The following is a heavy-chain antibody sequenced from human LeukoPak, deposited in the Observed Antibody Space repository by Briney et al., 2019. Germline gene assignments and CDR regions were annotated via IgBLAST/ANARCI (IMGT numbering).Heavy chain of an antibody. CDR1: GYTFTSYA. Sequence: GASVKVSCKASGYTFTSYAMNWVRQAPGQGLEWMGWINTNTGNPTYAQGFTGRFVFSLDTSVSTAYLQISSLKAEDTAVYYCARDLLSAAPFEYFQHWGQGTLVTVSS. V-gene: IGHV7-4-1*02. D-gene: IGHD2-15*01. CDR3: ARDLLSAAPFEYFQH. J-gene: IGHJ1*01. CDR2: INTNTGNP.